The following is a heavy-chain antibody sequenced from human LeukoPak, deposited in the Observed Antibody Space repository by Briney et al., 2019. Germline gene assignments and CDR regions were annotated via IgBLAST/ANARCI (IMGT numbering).Heavy chain of an antibody. Sequence: ASVKVSCKASGYTFTGYYMHWVRQAPGQGLEWMGIINPSGGSTSYAQKFQGRVTMTRDTSTSTVYMELSSLRSEDTAVCYCARVSLGNAFDYWGQGTLVTVSS. CDR1: GYTFTGYY. J-gene: IGHJ4*02. CDR3: ARVSLGNAFDY. V-gene: IGHV1-46*01. CDR2: INPSGGST.